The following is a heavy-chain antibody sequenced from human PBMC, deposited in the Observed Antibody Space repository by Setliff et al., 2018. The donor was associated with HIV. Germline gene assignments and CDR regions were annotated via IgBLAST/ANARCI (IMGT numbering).Heavy chain of an antibody. V-gene: IGHV1-46*01. Sequence: ASVKVSCKASGYTFTSYYMHWVRQAPGQGLEWMGMVYPSDGSTSYAQKFQGRVTMTRDTSTSTIYMDLNSLTSEDTAVYYWARDNTAFDIWGQGTMVTVSS. D-gene: IGHD2-2*02. CDR1: GYTFTSYY. CDR3: ARDNTAFDI. J-gene: IGHJ3*02. CDR2: VYPSDGST.